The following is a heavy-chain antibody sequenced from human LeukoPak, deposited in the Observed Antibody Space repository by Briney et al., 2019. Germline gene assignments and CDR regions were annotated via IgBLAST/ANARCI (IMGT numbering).Heavy chain of an antibody. D-gene: IGHD3-22*01. CDR1: GFTFSSYW. Sequence: GGSLRLSCAASGFTFSSYWMHWVRQAPGKGLVWVSRINSDGSNTYYADSVKGRFTISRDNSKNTLSLQMSSLRAEDTAVYYCAKLLYYYDSSQPYWGQGTLVTVSS. J-gene: IGHJ4*02. V-gene: IGHV3-74*01. CDR3: AKLLYYYDSSQPY. CDR2: INSDGSNT.